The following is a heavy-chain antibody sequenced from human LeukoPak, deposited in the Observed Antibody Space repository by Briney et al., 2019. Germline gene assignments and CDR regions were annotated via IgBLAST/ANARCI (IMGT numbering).Heavy chain of an antibody. V-gene: IGHV3-48*03. D-gene: IGHD2-15*01. Sequence: GGSLRLSCAASGFTFSSYEMNWVRQAPGKGLEWVSYISGSGSTIYYADSVKGRFTISRDNAKNSLYLQMNSLRAEDTAVYYCASEYCSGGSCNMDVWGKGTTVTVSS. J-gene: IGHJ6*03. CDR3: ASEYCSGGSCNMDV. CDR1: GFTFSSYE. CDR2: ISGSGSTI.